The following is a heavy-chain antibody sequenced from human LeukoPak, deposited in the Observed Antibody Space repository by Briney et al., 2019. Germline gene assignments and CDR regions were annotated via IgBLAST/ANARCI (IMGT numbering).Heavy chain of an antibody. J-gene: IGHJ4*02. CDR3: ARDLGGAGGY. CDR2: ISSSSSTI. V-gene: IGHV3-48*01. CDR1: GFTFSSYS. Sequence: SGGSLRLSCAASGFTFSSYSMNWVRQAPGKGLEWVSYISSSSSTIYYADSVKGRFTISRDNAKNSLYLQMNSLRAEDTAVYYCARDLGGAGGYWGQGTLVTVSS. D-gene: IGHD1-26*01.